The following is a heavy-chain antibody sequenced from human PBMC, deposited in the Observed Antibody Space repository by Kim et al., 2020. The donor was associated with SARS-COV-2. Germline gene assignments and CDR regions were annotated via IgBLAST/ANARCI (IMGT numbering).Heavy chain of an antibody. D-gene: IGHD3-22*01. Sequence: GESLKISCKGSGYSFTSYWISWVRQMPGKGLEWMGRIDPSDSYTNYSPSFQGHVTISADKSISTAYLQWSSLKASDTAMYYCARRGASLYDSSGHNTIDYWGQGTLVTVSS. CDR1: GYSFTSYW. J-gene: IGHJ4*02. CDR3: ARRGASLYDSSGHNTIDY. V-gene: IGHV5-10-1*01. CDR2: IDPSDSYT.